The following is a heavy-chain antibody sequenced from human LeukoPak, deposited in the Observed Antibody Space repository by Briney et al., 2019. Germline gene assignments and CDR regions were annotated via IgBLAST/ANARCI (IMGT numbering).Heavy chain of an antibody. J-gene: IGHJ4*02. CDR1: GYTFTSYG. V-gene: IGHV1-18*01. CDR3: ARAYYDISTGYYSNVDY. CDR2: ISAYNGNT. Sequence: ASVKVSCKASGYTFTSYGISWVRQAPGQGLEWMGWISAYNGNTNYAQKLQGRVTMTTDTSTSTAYMELRSLRSDDTAVYYCARAYYDISTGYYSNVDYWGQGTLVTVSS. D-gene: IGHD3-9*01.